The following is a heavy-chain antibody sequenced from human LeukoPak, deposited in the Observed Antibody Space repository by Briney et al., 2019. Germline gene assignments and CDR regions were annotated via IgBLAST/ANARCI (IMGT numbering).Heavy chain of an antibody. CDR2: ISPNSGGT. J-gene: IGHJ4*02. CDR3: AGENYESGFNY. V-gene: IGHV1-2*02. D-gene: IGHD3-22*01. Sequence: GASVKVSCKTSGYPFTSYYIHWVRQAPGQGLEWMGWISPNSGGTKYAQKFQGRVTMTRDTSISTAYMELSRLSSDDTAIYYCAGENYESGFNYWGQGTLVTVSS. CDR1: GYPFTSYY.